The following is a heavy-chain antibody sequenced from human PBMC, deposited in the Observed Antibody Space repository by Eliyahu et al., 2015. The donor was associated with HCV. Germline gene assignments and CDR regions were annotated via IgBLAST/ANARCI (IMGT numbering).Heavy chain of an antibody. CDR1: GGXXSRGXYY. V-gene: IGHV4-61*01. CDR3: VREGPNYYDISGLRGLGALIQD. CDR2: ICYNGST. Sequence: QVQLEESGPGLVKPSETLSLTCTXSGGXXSRGXYYWXWIRQXPGKGLEWIGYICYNGSTNYNPSLKSRATISVDTSKNQFSLKLSSVTAADTAVYYCVREGPNYYDISGLRGLGALIQDWGQGTLVTVSS. J-gene: IGHJ1*01. D-gene: IGHD3-22*01.